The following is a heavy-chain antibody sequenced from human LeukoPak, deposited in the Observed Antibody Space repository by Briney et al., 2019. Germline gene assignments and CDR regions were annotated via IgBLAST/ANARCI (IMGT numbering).Heavy chain of an antibody. CDR1: GFTFSTYN. CDR2: INADSSTI. V-gene: IGHV3-48*01. J-gene: IGHJ5*02. CDR3: VRANRSGQSLGVIS. Sequence: GGSLRLSCAASGFTFSTYNMNWVRQAPGKGLEWMSYINADSSTIQYADSVRGRFTTSRDNAKNSLYLQMNSLRAEETAVYYCVRANRSGQSLGVISWGQGSLVTVSS. D-gene: IGHD3-16*02.